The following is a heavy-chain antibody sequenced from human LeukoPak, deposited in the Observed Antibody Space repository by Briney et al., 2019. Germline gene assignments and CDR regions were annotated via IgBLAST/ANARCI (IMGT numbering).Heavy chain of an antibody. CDR2: IYPGDSDT. Sequence: GESLKISCKGSGYSFTSYWIGWVRQMPGKGLEWMGTIYPGDSDTRYSPSFQGQVTISADKSISTAYLQWSSLKASDTAMYYCARHRYYYDSSGYYFDYWGQGALVTVSS. D-gene: IGHD3-22*01. J-gene: IGHJ4*02. V-gene: IGHV5-51*01. CDR1: GYSFTSYW. CDR3: ARHRYYYDSSGYYFDY.